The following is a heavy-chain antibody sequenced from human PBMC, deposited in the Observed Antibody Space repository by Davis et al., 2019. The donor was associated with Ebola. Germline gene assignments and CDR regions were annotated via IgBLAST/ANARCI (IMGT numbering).Heavy chain of an antibody. V-gene: IGHV1-18*04. CDR3: ARGITMIVGVDWFDP. J-gene: IGHJ5*02. CDR1: GYTFTNYG. Sequence: ASVKVSCKTSGYTFTNYGISWVRQAPGQGLEWMGWISAYNGNTNYAQKPQGRVTMTTDTSTSTAYMELRSLRSDDTAVYYCARGITMIVGVDWFDPWGQGTLVTVSS. CDR2: ISAYNGNT. D-gene: IGHD3-22*01.